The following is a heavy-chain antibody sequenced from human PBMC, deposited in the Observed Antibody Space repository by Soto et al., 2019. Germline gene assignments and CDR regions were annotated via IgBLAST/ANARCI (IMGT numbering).Heavy chain of an antibody. Sequence: PSETLSLTCTVSVGSISSRSYYWGWIRQPPGKGLEWIASIYYSGSTYYNPSLKSRVTVSVDTSKNQFSLKLSSVTAADTAVYFCYADPNAVMDVWGQGTTVTVSS. CDR2: IYYSGST. CDR3: YADPNAVMDV. CDR1: VGSISSRSYY. J-gene: IGHJ6*02. V-gene: IGHV4-39*01.